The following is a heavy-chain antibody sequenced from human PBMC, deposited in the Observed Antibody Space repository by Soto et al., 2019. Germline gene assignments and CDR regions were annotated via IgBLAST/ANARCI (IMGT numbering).Heavy chain of an antibody. CDR2: IWYDGSNK. J-gene: IGHJ4*02. CDR1: GFTFSSYG. D-gene: IGHD3-9*01. CDR3: ARDHGILTGYYPIYYFDY. V-gene: IGHV3-33*01. Sequence: GSLRLSCAASGFTFSSYGMHWVRQAPGKGLEWVAVIWYDGSNKYYADSVKGRFTISRDNSKNTLYLQMNSLRAEDTAVYYCARDHGILTGYYPIYYFDYWGQGTLVTVSS.